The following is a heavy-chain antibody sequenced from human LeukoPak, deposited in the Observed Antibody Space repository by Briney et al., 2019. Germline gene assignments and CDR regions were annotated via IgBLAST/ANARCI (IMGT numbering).Heavy chain of an antibody. Sequence: GASVKVSCKASGGTFSSYAISWVRQAPGQGLEWMGRIIPILGIANYAQKFQGRVTITADKSTSTAYMELSSLRSEDTAVYYCARGYYGSGRFPYYFDYWGQGTLVTVSS. CDR1: GGTFSSYA. CDR3: ARGYYGSGRFPYYFDY. J-gene: IGHJ4*02. CDR2: IIPILGIA. D-gene: IGHD3-10*01. V-gene: IGHV1-69*04.